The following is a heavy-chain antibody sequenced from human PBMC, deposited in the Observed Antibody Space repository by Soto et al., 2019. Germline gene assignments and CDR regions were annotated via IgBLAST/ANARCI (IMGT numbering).Heavy chain of an antibody. J-gene: IGHJ4*02. CDR1: GYTFTCYY. CDR2: INPNSGGT. CDR3: ATGRGYYDSSGYYNPLDY. D-gene: IGHD3-22*01. V-gene: IGHV1-2*04. Sequence: GXSVKVSCKASGYTFTCYYVHWVRQAPGQGLEWMGWINPNSGGTNYAQKFQGWVTMTRGTSISTAYMELSRLRSDDTAVYYCATGRGYYDSSGYYNPLDYWGQGTLVTVSS.